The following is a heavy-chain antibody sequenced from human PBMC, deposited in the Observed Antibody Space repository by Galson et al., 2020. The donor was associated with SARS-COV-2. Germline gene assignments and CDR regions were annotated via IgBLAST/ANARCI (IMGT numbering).Heavy chain of an antibody. D-gene: IGHD3-3*01. J-gene: IGHJ6*02. CDR2: IYNSGST. CDR1: GGSISSYY. Sequence: TSETLSLTCTVSGGSISSYYWSWIRQPPGKGLEWMGYIYNSGSTNYNPSPKSRVTISVDTSKNQFSRKLSSVTAADTAVYYCASRAITIFGVDYGMDVWGQGTTVTVSS. CDR3: ASRAITIFGVDYGMDV. V-gene: IGHV4-4*09.